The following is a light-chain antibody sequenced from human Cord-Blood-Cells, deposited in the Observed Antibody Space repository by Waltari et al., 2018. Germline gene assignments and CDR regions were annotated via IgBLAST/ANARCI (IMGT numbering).Light chain of an antibody. Sequence: QSALTQPASVPGPPGQSTTISCTGTSSDVGSYTLVAWYQQHPGKAPKLMIYEGSKRPAGVSNRLSGSKAGNTASLTISGLQAEDEADYYCCSYAGSSTYVVFGGGTKLTVL. CDR2: EGS. J-gene: IGLJ2*01. V-gene: IGLV2-23*01. CDR1: SSDVGSYTL. CDR3: CSYAGSSTYVV.